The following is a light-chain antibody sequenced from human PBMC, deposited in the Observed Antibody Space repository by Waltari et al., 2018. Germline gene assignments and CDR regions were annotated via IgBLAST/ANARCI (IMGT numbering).Light chain of an antibody. CDR1: QSINTW. CDR2: RAS. J-gene: IGKJ1*01. Sequence: DIQMTQSPSTLSASVGDRVAITCRASQSINTWLAWHQQKPGKAPRVLIYRASTLESGVPSRFSGSGSGTEFTLTISGLQPEDSATYYCQQFDTYSFGQGTKVEIK. CDR3: QQFDTYS. V-gene: IGKV1-5*03.